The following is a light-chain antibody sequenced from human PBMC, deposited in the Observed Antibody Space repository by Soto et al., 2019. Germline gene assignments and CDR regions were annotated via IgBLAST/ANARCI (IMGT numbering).Light chain of an antibody. CDR2: EVS. Sequence: QSVLTQPPSASGSPGQSVTISCTGTSSDIAYYKYVSWYQQHPGKAPKLILYEVSERPSGVPDRFSGSKSGNTASLTVSGLQAEDEAEYYCSSYAGINILYVFGTGTKVTVL. CDR3: SSYAGINILYV. CDR1: SSDIAYYKY. V-gene: IGLV2-8*01. J-gene: IGLJ1*01.